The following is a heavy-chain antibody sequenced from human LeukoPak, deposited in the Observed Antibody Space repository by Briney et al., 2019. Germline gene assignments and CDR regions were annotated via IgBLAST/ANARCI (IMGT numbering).Heavy chain of an antibody. J-gene: IGHJ4*02. V-gene: IGHV3-23*01. CDR3: AKLVYYSSGWWYFDY. CDR1: GFTFSSYA. Sequence: GGSLRLSCAASGFTFSSYAMSWVRQAPGKGLEWVSAISGSGGSTYYADSVKGRFTISRDNSKNTIYLQMNSLRAEDTAVYYCAKLVYYSSGWWYFDYWGQGTLVTVSS. CDR2: ISGSGGST. D-gene: IGHD6-19*01.